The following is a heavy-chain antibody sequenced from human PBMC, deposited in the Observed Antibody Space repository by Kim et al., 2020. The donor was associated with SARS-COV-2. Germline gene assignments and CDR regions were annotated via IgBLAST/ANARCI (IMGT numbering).Heavy chain of an antibody. CDR2: INPNSGGT. Sequence: ASVKVSCKASGYTFTGYYMHWVRQAPGQGLEWMGWINPNSGGTNYAQKFQGRVTMTRDTSISTAYMELSRLRSDDTAVYYCARDARAKSYYYYYSMDVWGKGTTVTVSS. CDR1: GYTFTGYY. CDR3: ARDARAKSYYYYYSMDV. V-gene: IGHV1-2*02. J-gene: IGHJ6*03. D-gene: IGHD2-15*01.